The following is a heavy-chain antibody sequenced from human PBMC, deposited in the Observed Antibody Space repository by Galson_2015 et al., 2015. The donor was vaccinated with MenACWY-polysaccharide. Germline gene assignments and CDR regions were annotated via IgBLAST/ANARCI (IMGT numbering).Heavy chain of an antibody. V-gene: IGHV3-7*01. D-gene: IGHD7-27*01. J-gene: IGHJ4*02. CDR3: ARDNWDDY. CDR1: GFTFNDFW. CDR2: INRYGSEK. Sequence: SLRLSCAASGFTFNDFWLSWARQAPGKGLEWVANINRYGSEKYYVDSVRGRFTISRDNAKNSVYLQMSSLRAEDTAVYYCARDNWDDYWGQGTLVTVSS.